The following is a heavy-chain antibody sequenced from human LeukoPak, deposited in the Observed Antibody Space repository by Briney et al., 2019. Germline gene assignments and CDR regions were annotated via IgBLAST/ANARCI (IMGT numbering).Heavy chain of an antibody. D-gene: IGHD5-18*01. V-gene: IGHV3-48*01. CDR3: ATDGDGHGGYALHY. CDR2: NTGTGRTT. Sequence: GGSLTLSCLPSGFTFNSLSMNWVRQVPGKGLEWVSHNTGTGRTTHYSDSVKGRFSISRDNAKNSLFLQMDSLRVEDTGVYYCATDGDGHGGYALHYWGQGILVAVSS. CDR1: GFTFNSLS. J-gene: IGHJ4*02.